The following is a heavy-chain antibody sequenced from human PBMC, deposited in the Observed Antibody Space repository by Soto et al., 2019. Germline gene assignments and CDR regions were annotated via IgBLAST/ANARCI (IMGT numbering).Heavy chain of an antibody. J-gene: IGHJ5*02. CDR1: GGSFSGYY. D-gene: IGHD2-2*01. V-gene: IGHV4-34*01. Sequence: SETLSLTCAVYGGSFSGYYWSWIRQPPGKGLEWIGEINHSGSTNYNPSLKSRVTISVDTSKNQFSLKLSSVTAADTAVYYCARFGDIVVVPAANWFDPWGQGTLVTVSS. CDR2: INHSGST. CDR3: ARFGDIVVVPAANWFDP.